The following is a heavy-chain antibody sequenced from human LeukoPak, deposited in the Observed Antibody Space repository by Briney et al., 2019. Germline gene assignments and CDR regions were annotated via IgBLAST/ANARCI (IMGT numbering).Heavy chain of an antibody. Sequence: PSETLSLTCTVSGGSISSYYWSWIRQPPGKGLEWIGYFYYSGSTNYNPSLKSRVTISVDTSKNQFSLKLSSVTAADTAVYYCARDAGYDSSGYYYAWFDPWGQGTLVTVSS. V-gene: IGHV4-59*01. CDR3: ARDAGYDSSGYYYAWFDP. CDR1: GGSISSYY. J-gene: IGHJ5*02. CDR2: FYYSGST. D-gene: IGHD3-22*01.